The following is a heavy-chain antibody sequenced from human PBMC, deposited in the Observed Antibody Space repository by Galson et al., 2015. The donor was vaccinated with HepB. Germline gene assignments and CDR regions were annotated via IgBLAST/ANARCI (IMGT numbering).Heavy chain of an antibody. D-gene: IGHD6-13*01. V-gene: IGHV3-49*03. CDR2: IRSKAYGGTT. CDR1: GFTFGDYA. Sequence: SLRLSCAASGFTFGDYAMSWFRQAPGKGLEWVGFIRSKAYGGTTEYAASVKGRFTISRDDSKSIAYLQMNSLKTEDTAVYYCRGVEQQLVTDFDYWGQGTLVTVSS. J-gene: IGHJ4*02. CDR3: RGVEQQLVTDFDY.